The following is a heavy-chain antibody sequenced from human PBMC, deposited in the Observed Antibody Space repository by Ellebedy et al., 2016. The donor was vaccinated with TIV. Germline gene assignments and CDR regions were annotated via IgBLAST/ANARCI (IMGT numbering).Heavy chain of an antibody. D-gene: IGHD5-24*01. CDR3: ARENYKSCDS. CDR1: GFTFSSYW. Sequence: GESLKISCAASGFTFSSYWMAWVRLVPGRGLEWVANMREDGTQTYYVDSLRGRFSISRDDAKKTLYLQMNSLTDEDTAVYYCARENYKSCDSWGQGTLVTVSS. CDR2: MREDGTQT. J-gene: IGHJ4*02. V-gene: IGHV3-7*01.